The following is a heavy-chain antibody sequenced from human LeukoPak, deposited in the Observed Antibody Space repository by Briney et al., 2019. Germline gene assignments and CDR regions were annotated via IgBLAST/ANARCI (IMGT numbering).Heavy chain of an antibody. J-gene: IGHJ4*02. CDR2: IYYSGST. CDR1: GGSFSGYY. V-gene: IGHV4-31*11. Sequence: SETLSLTCAVYGGSFSGYYWSWIRQHPGKGLEWIGYIYYSGSTYYNPSLKSRVTISVDTSKNQFSLKLSSVTAADTAVYYCAREGSSGYIGYWGQGTLVTVSS. D-gene: IGHD3-22*01. CDR3: AREGSSGYIGY.